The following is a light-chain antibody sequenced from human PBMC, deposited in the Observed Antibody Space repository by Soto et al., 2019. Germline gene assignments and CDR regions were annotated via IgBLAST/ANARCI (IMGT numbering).Light chain of an antibody. CDR1: QSVARY. V-gene: IGKV1-39*01. CDR2: AAS. J-gene: IGKJ4*01. Sequence: DIQMTQSPSSLSASVGARVTITCRSRQSVARYLNWYQQKQGGVPKLLIYAASTLQGGVPSRFSGSVSGTDFTLTISSLKPEDFATAYCLQSYSPPRTFGGGTKVEIK. CDR3: LQSYSPPRT.